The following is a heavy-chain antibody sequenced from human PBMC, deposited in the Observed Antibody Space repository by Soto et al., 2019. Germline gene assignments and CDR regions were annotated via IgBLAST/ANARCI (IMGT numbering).Heavy chain of an antibody. CDR1: GFTFSSYA. CDR2: ISGSGGST. J-gene: IGHJ4*02. V-gene: IGHV3-23*01. CDR3: AKDCDSSGWYPPSYFDY. D-gene: IGHD6-19*01. Sequence: GGSLRLSCAASGFTFSSYAMSWVRQAPGKGLEWVSAISGSGGSTYYADSVKGRFTISRDNSKNTLYLQMNSLRAEDTAVYYCAKDCDSSGWYPPSYFDYWGQGTLVTVSS.